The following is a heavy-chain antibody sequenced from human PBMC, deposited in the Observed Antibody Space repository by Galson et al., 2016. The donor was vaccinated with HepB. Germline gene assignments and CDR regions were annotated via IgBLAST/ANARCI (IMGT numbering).Heavy chain of an antibody. D-gene: IGHD1-20*01. Sequence: TLSLTCTVSGGSMISYYWSWIRQPPGKGLEWIGYIYYGGTTNYNPSLKSRVIISVDTPKNQFSLKLSSVAAADTAVYYCARQYKWNRRAPFDIWGQGTMVTVSS. CDR2: IYYGGTT. J-gene: IGHJ3*02. CDR1: GGSMISYY. V-gene: IGHV4-59*08. CDR3: ARQYKWNRRAPFDI.